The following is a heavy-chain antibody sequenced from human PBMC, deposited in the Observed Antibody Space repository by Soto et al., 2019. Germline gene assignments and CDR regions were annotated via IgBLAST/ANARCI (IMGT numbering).Heavy chain of an antibody. D-gene: IGHD6-13*01. CDR3: AKDKYPGYSSSWYRVSRSDAFDI. J-gene: IGHJ3*02. V-gene: IGHV3-23*01. CDR2: ISGSGGST. Sequence: GGSLRLSCAASGFTFSSYAMSWVRQAPGKGLEWVSAISGSGGSTYYADSVKGRFTISRDNSKNTLYLQMNSLRAEDTAVYYCAKDKYPGYSSSWYRVSRSDAFDIWGQGTMVTVSS. CDR1: GFTFSSYA.